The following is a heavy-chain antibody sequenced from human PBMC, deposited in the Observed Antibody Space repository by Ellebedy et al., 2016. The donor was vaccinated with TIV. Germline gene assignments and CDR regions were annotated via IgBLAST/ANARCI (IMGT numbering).Heavy chain of an antibody. V-gene: IGHV4-34*01. Sequence: MPSETLSLTCAVYGGSFSGYYWSRIRQPPGKGLEWIGEINHSGSTNYNPSLKSRVTISVDTSKNQFSLKLSSVTAADTAVYYCARGLRQLWFGELFPRWFDPWGQGTLVTVSS. J-gene: IGHJ5*02. CDR1: GGSFSGYY. D-gene: IGHD3-10*01. CDR2: INHSGST. CDR3: ARGLRQLWFGELFPRWFDP.